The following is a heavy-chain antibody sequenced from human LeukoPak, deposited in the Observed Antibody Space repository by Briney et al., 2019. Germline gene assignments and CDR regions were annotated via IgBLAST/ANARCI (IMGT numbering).Heavy chain of an antibody. CDR2: ITPNSGGT. V-gene: IGHV1-2*02. CDR3: ARDQCLYCSSSKGDGFDP. D-gene: IGHD2-2*01. CDR1: GYTFTDYY. Sequence: ASVKVSCKASGYTFTDYYIHWVRQAPGQRLEWMGWITPNSGGTNYAQKFQGRVTMTRDTSISTAYMELSRLRSDDTAVYYCARDQCLYCSSSKGDGFDPWGQGTLVTVSS. J-gene: IGHJ5*02.